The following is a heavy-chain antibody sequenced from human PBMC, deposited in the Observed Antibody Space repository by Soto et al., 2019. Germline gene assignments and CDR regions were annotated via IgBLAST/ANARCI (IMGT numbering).Heavy chain of an antibody. CDR1: GGSISSSTYY. CDR3: TRHGRRDGYNLDLFDY. D-gene: IGHD5-12*01. J-gene: IGHJ4*02. V-gene: IGHV4-39*01. Sequence: PSETLSLTCTVSGGSISSSTYYWGWIRQPPGKGLEWIGTIYYSGSTYYNPSLKSRVTLSVDTSKNHFSLKLRSVTAADTATYYCTRHGRRDGYNLDLFDYWGQGTLVTVSS. CDR2: IYYSGST.